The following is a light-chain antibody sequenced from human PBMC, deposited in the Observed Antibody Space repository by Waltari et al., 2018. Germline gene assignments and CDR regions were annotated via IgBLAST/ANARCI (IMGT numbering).Light chain of an antibody. V-gene: IGLV1-44*01. Sequence: QPVLTQPPSPSGTPGQRVTIPCSGSSSNTGPIPVNWYQHLPGTAPKLLIYNNNQGPSGVPDRFSGSKSGTSASLAISGLQSEDEADYYCAAWDGRLDAWVFGGGTKLTVL. CDR3: AAWDGRLDAWV. CDR1: SSNTGPIP. J-gene: IGLJ3*02. CDR2: NNN.